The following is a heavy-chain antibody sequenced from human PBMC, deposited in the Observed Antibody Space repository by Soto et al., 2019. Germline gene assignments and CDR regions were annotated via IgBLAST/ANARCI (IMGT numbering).Heavy chain of an antibody. D-gene: IGHD5-18*01. CDR1: GFTFRAYW. CDR2: LNGDGSTT. CDR3: ARASGYSYGPNYYYYYMDV. J-gene: IGHJ6*03. V-gene: IGHV3-74*01. Sequence: VGSHRLSCAASGFTFRAYWMHWVRQATGKGLVWVSRLNGDGSTTNYADSVKGRFTVSRDNAKNTLYLQMNSLRAEDTAVYYCARASGYSYGPNYYYYYMDVWGKGTTVTVSS.